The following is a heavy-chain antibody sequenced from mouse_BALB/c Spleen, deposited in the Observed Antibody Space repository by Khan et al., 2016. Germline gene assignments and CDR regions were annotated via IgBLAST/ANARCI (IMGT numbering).Heavy chain of an antibody. D-gene: IGHD2-14*01. CDR1: GYTFTNYG. Sequence: QIQLVQSGPELKKPGETVKISCKASGYTFTNYGMNWVKQAPGKGLKWMGWINTYTGEPTYADDFKGRFAVSLVTSASTAYLQINNLTNEDMATYFCARWHYRYDVGAYWGQGTLLTVSA. V-gene: IGHV9-1*02. CDR2: INTYTGEP. CDR3: ARWHYRYDVGAY. J-gene: IGHJ3*01.